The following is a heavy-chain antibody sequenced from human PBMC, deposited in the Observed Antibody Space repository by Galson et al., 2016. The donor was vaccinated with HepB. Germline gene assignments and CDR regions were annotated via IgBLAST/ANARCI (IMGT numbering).Heavy chain of an antibody. J-gene: IGHJ4*02. CDR3: ARAGSKHGDPVDS. V-gene: IGHV3-13*04. D-gene: IGHD4-17*01. Sequence: SLRLSCAASGFTFSTYDMHWVRQTTEKGLEWVSGIGIAGDTFYPDSVKGRFTVSRENGKNSLYLQMNSLRAGDTAVYYCARAGSKHGDPVDSWGPGTLVTVST. CDR2: IGIAGDT. CDR1: GFTFSTYD.